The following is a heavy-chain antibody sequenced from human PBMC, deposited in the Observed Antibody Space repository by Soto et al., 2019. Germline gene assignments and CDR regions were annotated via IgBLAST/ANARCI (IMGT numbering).Heavy chain of an antibody. Sequence: QVQLVQSGAEVKKPGASVKVSCKASGYTFTSYAMHWVRQAPGQRLEWMGWINAGNGNTKYSQKFQGRVTITRDTSASTAYMELSSLRAEDTAVYYCARDLGQWLADDHYYYYMDVWGKGTTVTVSS. D-gene: IGHD6-19*01. CDR3: ARDLGQWLADDHYYYYMDV. CDR1: GYTFTSYA. CDR2: INAGNGNT. V-gene: IGHV1-3*01. J-gene: IGHJ6*03.